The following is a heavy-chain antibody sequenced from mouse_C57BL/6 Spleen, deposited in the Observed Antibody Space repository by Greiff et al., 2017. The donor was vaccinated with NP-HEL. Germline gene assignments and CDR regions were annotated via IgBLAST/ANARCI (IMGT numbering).Heavy chain of an antibody. CDR3: ARWGDYDPYYFDD. D-gene: IGHD2-4*01. Sequence: VQLQQSGPELVKPGASVKMSCKASGYTFTDYNMHWVKQSHGKGLEWIGYINPNNGGTSYNQQFKGKATLTVNKSSSTAYMELRSLTSEDSAVYYCARWGDYDPYYFDDWGQGTTLTVSS. CDR2: INPNNGGT. V-gene: IGHV1-22*01. J-gene: IGHJ2*01. CDR1: GYTFTDYN.